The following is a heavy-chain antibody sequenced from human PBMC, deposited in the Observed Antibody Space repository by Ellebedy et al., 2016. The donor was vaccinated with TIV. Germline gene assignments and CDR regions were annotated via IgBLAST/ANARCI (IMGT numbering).Heavy chain of an antibody. CDR3: ARMAHGDYRGDFDY. CDR2: IDWDDNK. D-gene: IGHD4-17*01. V-gene: IGHV2-70*11. CDR1: GFSLSTSGMC. Sequence: SGPTLVKPTQTLTLTCTFSGFSLSTSGMCVSWIRQPPGKALEWLARIDWDDNKYYSTSLKTRLTISKDTSKNQVVLTMTNMDPVDTATYYCARMAHGDYRGDFDYWGQGTLVTVSS. J-gene: IGHJ4*02.